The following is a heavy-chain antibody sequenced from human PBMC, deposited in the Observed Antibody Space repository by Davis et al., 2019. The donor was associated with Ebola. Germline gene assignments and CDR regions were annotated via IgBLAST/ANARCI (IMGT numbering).Heavy chain of an antibody. D-gene: IGHD3-3*01. CDR1: GFTVSSNY. Sequence: PGGSLRLSCAASGFTVSSNYMNWVRQAPGRGLEWVSVIHSGGDTYYADSVKGRFTISRDNSKNTLYLQMNSLRAEDTAVYYCARLDTIFGVVDDYWGQGTLVTVSS. CDR2: IHSGGDT. V-gene: IGHV3-66*04. J-gene: IGHJ4*02. CDR3: ARLDTIFGVVDDY.